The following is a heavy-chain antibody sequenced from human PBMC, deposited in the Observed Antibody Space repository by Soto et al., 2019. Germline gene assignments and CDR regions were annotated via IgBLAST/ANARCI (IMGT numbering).Heavy chain of an antibody. CDR2: ISAYNGNT. J-gene: IGHJ5*02. V-gene: IGHV1-18*04. D-gene: IGHD3-10*01. Sequence: ASVKVSCKASGYTFTSYGISWVRQAPGQGLEWMGWISAYNGNTNYAQKLQGRVTTTTDTPTSTAYMELRSLRSDDTAVYYCARDQVVRGVTRRWFDPWGQGTLVTVSS. CDR1: GYTFTSYG. CDR3: ARDQVVRGVTRRWFDP.